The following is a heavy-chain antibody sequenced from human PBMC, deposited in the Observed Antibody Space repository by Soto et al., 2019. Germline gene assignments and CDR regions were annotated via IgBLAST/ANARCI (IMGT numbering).Heavy chain of an antibody. CDR2: MNPRSVGT. Sequence: VMVSCQGSGYTHINYHMHWLGPAAGQGLEWMGWMNPRSVGTKYTQAFQDRVTMTTDASISTAYMEVTSLIHGDTAVYFCTRSFNSTSYILALGAPGTRFT. D-gene: IGHD5-12*01. CDR3: TRSFNSTSYILAL. J-gene: IGHJ4*02. CDR1: GYTHINYH. V-gene: IGHV1-2*02.